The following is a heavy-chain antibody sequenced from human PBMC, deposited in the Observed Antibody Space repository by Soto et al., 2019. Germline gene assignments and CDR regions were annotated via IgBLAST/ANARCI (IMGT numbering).Heavy chain of an antibody. CDR3: AFGSWNQYYFDY. CDR2: FWYDASGQ. D-gene: IGHD6-13*01. J-gene: IGHJ4*02. CDR1: GFTFTSYT. V-gene: IGHV3-33*01. Sequence: QVQLVESGGGVVQPGGSLRLSCATSGFTFTSYTMHWVRQAPGKGLEWVATFWYDASGQKYVDSVKGRFTISRNPSTSTLYLHLDSLRPEDTALYYCAFGSWNQYYFDYWGQEILVTVSS.